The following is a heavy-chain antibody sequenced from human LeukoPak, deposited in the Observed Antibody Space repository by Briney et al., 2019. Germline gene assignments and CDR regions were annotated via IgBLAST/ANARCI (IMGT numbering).Heavy chain of an antibody. CDR2: IRYDGSNK. V-gene: IGHV3-30*02. CDR3: AKSGKSKQWLVYLDY. Sequence: GGSLRLSCAASGFTFSSYGMHWVRQAPGKGLEWVAFIRYDGSNKYYADSVKGRFTISRDNSKNTLYLQMNSLRAEDTAVYYCAKSGKSKQWLVYLDYWGQGTLVTVSS. CDR1: GFTFSSYG. J-gene: IGHJ4*02. D-gene: IGHD6-19*01.